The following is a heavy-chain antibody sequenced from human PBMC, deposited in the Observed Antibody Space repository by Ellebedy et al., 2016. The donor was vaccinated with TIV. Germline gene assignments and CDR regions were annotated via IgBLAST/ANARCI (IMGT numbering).Heavy chain of an antibody. Sequence: GESLKISCTASGFSFSNYAMSWVRQAPGKGLEWVSGISGSGDGTYYADSVKGRFTISRDNAKNTVLLQMNNLRVEDTAIYYCAKEVGVHGTPYFDFWGQGTLVTVSS. D-gene: IGHD6-19*01. V-gene: IGHV3-23*01. J-gene: IGHJ4*01. CDR3: AKEVGVHGTPYFDF. CDR1: GFSFSNYA. CDR2: ISGSGDGT.